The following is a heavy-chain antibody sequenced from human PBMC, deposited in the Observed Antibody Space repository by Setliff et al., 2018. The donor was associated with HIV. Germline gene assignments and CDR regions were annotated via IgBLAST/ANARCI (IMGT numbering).Heavy chain of an antibody. V-gene: IGHV4-31*03. D-gene: IGHD6-6*01. J-gene: IGHJ4*02. CDR2: IFHSGDT. Sequence: SETLSLTCSVSGVSVGSGDYYWHWIRQHPEKALEWIGYIFHSGDTYYKPSLKSRISMSVDTSKNQFSLELTSLTAADTAVYYCATRPRIAARPFDYWGQGMLVTVSS. CDR1: GVSVGSGDYY. CDR3: ATRPRIAARPFDY.